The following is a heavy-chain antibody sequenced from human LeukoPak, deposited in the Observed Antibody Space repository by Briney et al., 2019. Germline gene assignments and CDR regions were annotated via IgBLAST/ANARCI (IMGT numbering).Heavy chain of an antibody. D-gene: IGHD3-22*01. Sequence: TGGSLRLSCAASGFTFSSYGMHWVRQAPGKGLEWVAFIRYDGSNKYYADSAKGRFTISRDNSKNTLYLQMNSLRAEDTAVYYCAKDLDSSGFYDGVYSWGQGTLVTVSS. CDR2: IRYDGSNK. CDR3: AKDLDSSGFYDGVYS. CDR1: GFTFSSYG. V-gene: IGHV3-30*02. J-gene: IGHJ4*02.